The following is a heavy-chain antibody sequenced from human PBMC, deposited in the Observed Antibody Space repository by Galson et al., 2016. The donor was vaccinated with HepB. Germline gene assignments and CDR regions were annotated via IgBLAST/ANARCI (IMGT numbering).Heavy chain of an antibody. CDR3: AREWSGMLTD. V-gene: IGHV4-4*02. CDR1: GASINSNRW. J-gene: IGHJ3*01. D-gene: IGHD1-26*01. Sequence: SETLSLTCVVSGASINSNRWWTWVRQSSGRGLEWIGEIYHDGNTHYSPSLKSRVSFSVDKSNNKVSLRLTSVTAADTGVYYCAREWSGMLTDWGQGTMVAVSS. CDR2: IYHDGNT.